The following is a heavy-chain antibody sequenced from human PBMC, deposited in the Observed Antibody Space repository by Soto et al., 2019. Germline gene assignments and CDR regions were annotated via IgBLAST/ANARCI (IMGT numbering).Heavy chain of an antibody. CDR1: GDSISSYD. D-gene: IGHD2-21*01. V-gene: IGHV4-59*08. J-gene: IGHJ4*02. CDR3: ARRYCGGDCYSATFDY. CDR2: IYYSGST. Sequence: SETLSLTCTVSGDSISSYDGSGIRQPTGKGLEWIGYIYYSGSTNYNPSLKSRVTISVDTSKNQFSLKLSSVTAADTAVYYCARRYCGGDCYSATFDYWGQGTLVTVS.